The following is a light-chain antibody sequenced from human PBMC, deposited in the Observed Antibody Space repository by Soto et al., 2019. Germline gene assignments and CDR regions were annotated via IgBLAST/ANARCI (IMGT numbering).Light chain of an antibody. J-gene: IGKJ1*01. CDR1: QSVSSSY. CDR3: QQYGSSQT. CDR2: GAS. V-gene: IGKV3-20*01. Sequence: EIVLMQSPGTLSLSPGERATLSCRASQSVSSSYLAWYQQKPGQAPRLLIYGASSRATSIPDRFSGSGSGTDFTLTISRLEPEDFAVYYCQQYGSSQTFGQGTKVDIK.